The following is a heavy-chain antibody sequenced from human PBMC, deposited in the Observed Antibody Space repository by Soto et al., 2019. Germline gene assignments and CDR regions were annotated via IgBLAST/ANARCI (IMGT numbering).Heavy chain of an antibody. CDR2: ISGSGGST. V-gene: IGHV3-23*01. CDR1: GFTFSSYA. J-gene: IGHJ1*01. D-gene: IGHD2-21*02. Sequence: GGSLRLSCAASGFTFSSYAMSWVRQAPGKGLEWVSAISGSGGSTYYADSVKGRFTISRDNSKNTLYLQMNSLRAEDTAVYYCAKLALAYCGGDCYSDYFQHWGQGTLVTVSS. CDR3: AKLALAYCGGDCYSDYFQH.